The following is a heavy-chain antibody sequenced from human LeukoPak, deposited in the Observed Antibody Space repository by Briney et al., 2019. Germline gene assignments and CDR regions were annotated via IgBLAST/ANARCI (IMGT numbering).Heavy chain of an antibody. Sequence: GGSLRLSCAASGFGFSNFCMSWVRQAAGKGPEWVTNRKEDGSLKNYVDSVEGRFTVSRDNAKNTLYLQMNGLRLEDTAVYYCVRDWAPASMQAAPFDCWGQGTLVTVSS. J-gene: IGHJ4*02. CDR2: RKEDGSLK. CDR3: VRDWAPASMQAAPFDC. D-gene: IGHD2/OR15-2a*01. V-gene: IGHV3-7*01. CDR1: GFGFSNFC.